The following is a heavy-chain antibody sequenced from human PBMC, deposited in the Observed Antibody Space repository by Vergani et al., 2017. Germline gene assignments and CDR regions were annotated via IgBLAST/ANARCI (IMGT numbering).Heavy chain of an antibody. D-gene: IGHD6-13*01. CDR1: GYTFTGYY. CDR3: ARGYSSSWYHPVYYYYMDV. Sequence: QVQLVQSGAEVKKPGASVKVSCKASGYTFTGYYMHWVQQAPGQGLEWMGWINPNSGGTNYAQKFQGRVTMTRDTSISTAYMELSRLRSDDTAVYYCARGYSSSWYHPVYYYYMDVWGKGTTVTVSS. J-gene: IGHJ6*03. V-gene: IGHV1-2*02. CDR2: INPNSGGT.